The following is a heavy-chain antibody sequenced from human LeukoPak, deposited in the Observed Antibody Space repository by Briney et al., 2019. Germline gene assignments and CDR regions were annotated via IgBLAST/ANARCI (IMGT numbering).Heavy chain of an antibody. CDR3: ARAGGWAREDYEGDAFEI. Sequence: ASVKVSCKASGYTFTHYGLSRVRQAPGEGLEWMGWISTYNGNSNYAQKPQDRVTMTTDTPTTTAYMDLRSLRSDDTAVYYCARAGGWAREDYEGDAFEIWGQGTMVTVSS. J-gene: IGHJ3*02. D-gene: IGHD6-19*01. CDR1: GYTFTHYG. CDR2: ISTYNGNS. V-gene: IGHV1-18*01.